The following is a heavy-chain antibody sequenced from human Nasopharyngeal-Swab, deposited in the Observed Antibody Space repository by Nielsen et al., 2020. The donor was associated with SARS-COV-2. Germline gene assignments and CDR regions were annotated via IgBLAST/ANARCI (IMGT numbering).Heavy chain of an antibody. V-gene: IGHV3-7*03. J-gene: IGHJ5*02. Sequence: GESLKLSCAASGFTFRSYCMSLVRQAPVKVLDCVANINHYGRDKYYADSVKDRFTISRDNAKNSLFLEMHSLRAEDTAVYHCASVGVSCLNREINWFDHWGQGTLVTVSS. CDR1: GFTFRSYC. CDR3: ASVGVSCLNREINWFDH. CDR2: INHYGRDK. D-gene: IGHD1-14*01.